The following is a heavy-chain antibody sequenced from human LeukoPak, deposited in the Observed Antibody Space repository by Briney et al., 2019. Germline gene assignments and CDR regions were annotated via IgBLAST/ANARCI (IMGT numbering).Heavy chain of an antibody. D-gene: IGHD6-13*01. V-gene: IGHV3-30-3*02. CDR2: ISYDGSNK. CDR1: GFTLSTYA. Sequence: GGSLRLSCAASGFTLSTYAMNWVRQAPGKGLEWVAVISYDGSNKYYADSVKGRFTISRDNSKNTLYLQMNSLRAEDTAVYYCAKRPSSAAGTFYFDYWGQGTLVTVSS. CDR3: AKRPSSAAGTFYFDY. J-gene: IGHJ4*02.